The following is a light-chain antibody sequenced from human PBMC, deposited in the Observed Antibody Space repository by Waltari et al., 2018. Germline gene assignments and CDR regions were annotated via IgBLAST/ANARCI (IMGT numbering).Light chain of an antibody. CDR1: TVSKQY. J-gene: IGLJ1*01. Sequence: SHELTQPPSVSVSPGQTARITCSGATVSKQYVYWYQHQPGQAPVLLKYKDTERPAGIPDRFSGSSSGTSVTLTISGVQAEDEADYYCQLADSTVTYVFGPGTKVIVL. V-gene: IGLV3-25*03. CDR2: KDT. CDR3: QLADSTVTYV.